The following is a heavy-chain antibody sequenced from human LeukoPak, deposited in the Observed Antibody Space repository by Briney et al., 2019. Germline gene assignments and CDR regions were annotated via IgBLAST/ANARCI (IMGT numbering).Heavy chain of an antibody. CDR1: GFTFDDYA. Sequence: GGSLRLSCAASGFTFDDYAMHWVRQAPGKGLEGVSGISWNSGSIGYADSVKGRFTISRDNAKNSLYLQMNSLRAEDTALYYCAKALGTIAAAGTYFDYWGQGTLVTVSS. J-gene: IGHJ4*02. CDR3: AKALGTIAAAGTYFDY. V-gene: IGHV3-9*01. CDR2: ISWNSGSI. D-gene: IGHD6-13*01.